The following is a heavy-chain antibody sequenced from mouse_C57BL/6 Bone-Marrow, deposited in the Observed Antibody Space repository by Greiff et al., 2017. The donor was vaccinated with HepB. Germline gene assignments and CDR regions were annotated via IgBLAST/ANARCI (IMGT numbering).Heavy chain of an antibody. J-gene: IGHJ4*01. V-gene: IGHV5-4*03. CDR1: GFTFSSYA. CDR2: ISDGGSYT. CDR3: ARYYYGSSWGYAMDY. D-gene: IGHD1-1*01. Sequence: EVKVVESGGGLVKPGGSLKLSCAASGFTFSSYAMSWVRQTPEKRLEWVATISDGGSYTYYPDNVKGRFTISRDNAKNNLYLQMSHLKSEDTAMYYCARYYYGSSWGYAMDYWGQGTSVTVSS.